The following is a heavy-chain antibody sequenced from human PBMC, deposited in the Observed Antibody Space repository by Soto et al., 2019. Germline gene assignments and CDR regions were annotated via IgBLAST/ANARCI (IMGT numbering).Heavy chain of an antibody. V-gene: IGHV1-2*02. CDR3: ARENWSYGD. D-gene: IGHD1-26*01. J-gene: IGHJ4*02. Sequence: QAKLVQSGAEAKRPGTSVKVSCKVSGYTFTNYFHWLRQAPGQGLEWMGWMNTNDGDTEYARKFQGRLTLGMDTSITKAYMELSRLTSDDTAVYYCARENWSYGDWGQGTVVSVSS. CDR1: GYTFTNY. CDR2: MNTNDGDT.